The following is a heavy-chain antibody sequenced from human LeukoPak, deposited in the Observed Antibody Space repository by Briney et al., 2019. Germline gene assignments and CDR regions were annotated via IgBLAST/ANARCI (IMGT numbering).Heavy chain of an antibody. CDR3: ARVEQWLANFDY. V-gene: IGHV3-23*01. D-gene: IGHD6-19*01. CDR2: ISDSGGTA. Sequence: GGSLRLSCAASGFTFGNYAMTWVRQAPGKGLEWVSLISDSGGTAYYADSVKGRFTISRDNAKNSLYLQMNSLRAEDTAVYYCARVEQWLANFDYWGQGTLVTVSS. J-gene: IGHJ4*02. CDR1: GFTFGNYA.